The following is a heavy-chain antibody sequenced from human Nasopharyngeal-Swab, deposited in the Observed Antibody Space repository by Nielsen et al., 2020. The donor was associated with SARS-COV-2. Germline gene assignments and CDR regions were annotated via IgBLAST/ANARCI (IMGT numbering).Heavy chain of an antibody. J-gene: IGHJ4*02. CDR3: ARGRWVVLMVYARYYFDY. D-gene: IGHD2-8*01. CDR2: INHSGST. CDR1: GGSFSGYY. V-gene: IGHV4-34*01. Sequence: SETLSLTCAVYGGSFSGYYWSWIRQPPGKGLEWIGEINHSGSTTYNPALKSRVTISVDTSKNQFSLKLSSVTAADTAVYYCARGRWVVLMVYARYYFDYWGQGTLVTVSS.